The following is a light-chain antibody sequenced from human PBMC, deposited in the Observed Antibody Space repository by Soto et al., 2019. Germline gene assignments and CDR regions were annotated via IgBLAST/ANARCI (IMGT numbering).Light chain of an antibody. CDR2: DSD. V-gene: IGLV1-51*01. CDR3: GSWDSSLSAAV. CDR1: TSNIGNNY. J-gene: IGLJ2*01. Sequence: QSVLTQPPSVSAAPGQKVTISCSGSTSNIGNNYASWYQQLPGKAPRLLIYDSDKRPSGIADRFSGSKSGTSATLGITGLQTGDEADYYCGSWDSSLSAAVFGGGTKLTVL.